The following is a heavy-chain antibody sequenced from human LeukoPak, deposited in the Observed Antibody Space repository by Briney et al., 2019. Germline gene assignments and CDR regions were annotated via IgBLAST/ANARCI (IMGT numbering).Heavy chain of an antibody. CDR1: GFTFTSSA. J-gene: IGHJ6*03. Sequence: GASVKVSCKASGFTFTSSAMQWVRQARGQRLEWIGWIVVGSGNTNYAQKFQGRVTMTRDTSISTAYMELSRLRSDDTAVDYWAKEKSGTSLAPYYYSYYNRAVGAKGTRVPFSS. V-gene: IGHV1-58*02. CDR2: IVVGSGNT. CDR3: AKEKSGTSLAPYYYSYYNRAV. D-gene: IGHD1-26*01.